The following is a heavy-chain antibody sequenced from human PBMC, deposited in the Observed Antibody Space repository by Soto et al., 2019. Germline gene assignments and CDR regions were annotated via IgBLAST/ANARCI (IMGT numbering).Heavy chain of an antibody. CDR2: ISAYNGNT. J-gene: IGHJ6*03. CDR1: GYTFTSYG. D-gene: IGHD3-10*01. CDR3: ARQGSGSYYTYYYYMDV. V-gene: IGHV1-18*01. Sequence: ASVKVSCKASGYTFTSYGISWVRQAPGQGLEWMGWISAYNGNTNYVQKLQGRVIMTTDTSTSTAYLELRSLRSDDTAFYYCARQGSGSYYTYYYYMDVWGKGTTVTAP.